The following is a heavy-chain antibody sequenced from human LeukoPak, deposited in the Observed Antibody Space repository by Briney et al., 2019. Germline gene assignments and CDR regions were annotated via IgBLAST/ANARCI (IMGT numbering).Heavy chain of an antibody. CDR1: GLTFSDYY. J-gene: IGHJ6*04. Sequence: GGALRLSCAASGLTFSDYYMSWIRQAPGKGLGWVSYISSSSSYTNYADSVKGRFTISRDNAKNSLYLQMNSLRAEDTAVYYCASAPVAVAGYYYYYGMDVWGKGTTVTVSS. V-gene: IGHV3-11*06. CDR3: ASAPVAVAGYYYYYGMDV. D-gene: IGHD6-19*01. CDR2: ISSSSSYT.